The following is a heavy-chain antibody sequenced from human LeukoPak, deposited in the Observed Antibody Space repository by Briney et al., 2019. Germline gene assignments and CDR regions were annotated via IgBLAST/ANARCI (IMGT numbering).Heavy chain of an antibody. CDR3: ARSGDFWSGYLVEYAFDI. J-gene: IGHJ3*02. Sequence: NPSESLSLTCTVSGGSISCYFWNWIRQPPGRGLEWIGYIYYSGSSNYNPSLKSRVTLSVNTSKNQFSLKLSSVTAADTAVYYCARSGDFWSGYLVEYAFDIWGQGTMVTVSS. CDR2: IYYSGSS. D-gene: IGHD3-3*01. CDR1: GGSISCYF. V-gene: IGHV4-59*12.